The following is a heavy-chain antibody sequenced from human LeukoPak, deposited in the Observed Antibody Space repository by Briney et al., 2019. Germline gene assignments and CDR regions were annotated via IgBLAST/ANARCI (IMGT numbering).Heavy chain of an antibody. V-gene: IGHV1-3*01. J-gene: IGHJ5*02. D-gene: IGHD5-24*01. Sequence: ASVKVSCKASGHTSTTYAIHWVRQAPGQGLEWMGWINAGNGNIKYSQKLQGRVTITGDTSASTAYMELSSLRSEDTAVYYCARGSTEMATGHNWFDPWGQGTLVTVSS. CDR2: INAGNGNI. CDR1: GHTSTTYA. CDR3: ARGSTEMATGHNWFDP.